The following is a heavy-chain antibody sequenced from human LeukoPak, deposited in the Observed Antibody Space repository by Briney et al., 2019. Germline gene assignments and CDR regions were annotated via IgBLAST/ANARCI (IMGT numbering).Heavy chain of an antibody. CDR2: IKQDGSET. CDR1: GFTFSSYW. J-gene: IGHJ2*01. Sequence: GGSLRLSCAASGFTFSSYWMSWVRQAPGKGLEWVANIKQDGSETYYVDSVKGRFTISRDNAENSLYLQMNSLRAEDTALYHCARDAHCSSTSCDKPLWYFDLWGRGTLVTVSS. D-gene: IGHD2-2*02. V-gene: IGHV3-7*01. CDR3: ARDAHCSSTSCDKPLWYFDL.